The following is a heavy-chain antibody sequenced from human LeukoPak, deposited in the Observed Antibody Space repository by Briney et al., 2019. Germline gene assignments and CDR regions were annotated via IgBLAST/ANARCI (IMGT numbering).Heavy chain of an antibody. CDR1: GITLSNYG. CDR3: AKRGVVIRVILVGFHKEAYYFDS. Sequence: GGSLRLSCAVSGITLSNYGMSWVRQAPGKGLEWVAGISGSGGGKNYEDSVKGRFTISGDNPKNTLYLQMNGLRAEDTAVYFCAKRGVVIRVILVGFHKEAYYFDSWGQGALVTVSS. D-gene: IGHD3-22*01. V-gene: IGHV3-23*01. CDR2: ISGSGGGK. J-gene: IGHJ4*02.